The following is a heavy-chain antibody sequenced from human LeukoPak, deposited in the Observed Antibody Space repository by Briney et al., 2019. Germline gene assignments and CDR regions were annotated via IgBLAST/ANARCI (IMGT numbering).Heavy chain of an antibody. CDR3: ARDARLIHYYGSGSYVDY. J-gene: IGHJ4*02. D-gene: IGHD3-10*01. Sequence: PGGSLRLSCAASGFTFSSYAMNWVRQAPGKGLEWVAVISYDGSNKYYADSVKGRFTISRDNSKNTLYLQMNSLRAEDTAVYYCARDARLIHYYGSGSYVDYWGQGTLVTVSS. CDR1: GFTFSSYA. V-gene: IGHV3-30-3*01. CDR2: ISYDGSNK.